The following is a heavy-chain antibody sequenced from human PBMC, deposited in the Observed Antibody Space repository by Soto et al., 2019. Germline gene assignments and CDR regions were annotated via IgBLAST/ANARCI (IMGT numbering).Heavy chain of an antibody. D-gene: IGHD6-6*01. CDR2: ISSSGSTI. J-gene: IGHJ1*01. Sequence: GGSLRLSCAASGFTFSSYEMNWVRQAPGKGLEWVSYISSSGSTIYYADSVKGRFTISRDNAKNSLYLQMNSLRAEDRAVYYCARGGLAARQYFQHWGQGTLVTVSS. CDR3: ARGGLAARQYFQH. CDR1: GFTFSSYE. V-gene: IGHV3-48*03.